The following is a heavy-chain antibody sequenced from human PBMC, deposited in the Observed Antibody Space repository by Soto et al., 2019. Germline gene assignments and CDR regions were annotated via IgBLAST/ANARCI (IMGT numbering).Heavy chain of an antibody. CDR1: GGSISSSSYY. V-gene: IGHV4-39*01. J-gene: IGHJ4*02. CDR3: ARNANGGIFDY. Sequence: SETLSLTCTVSGGSISSSSYYWGWIRQPPGKGLEWIGSIYYSGSTYYNPSLKSRVTISVDTSKNQFSLKLSSVTAADTAVYYCARNANGGIFDYWGQGTLVTVSS. D-gene: IGHD2-15*01. CDR2: IYYSGST.